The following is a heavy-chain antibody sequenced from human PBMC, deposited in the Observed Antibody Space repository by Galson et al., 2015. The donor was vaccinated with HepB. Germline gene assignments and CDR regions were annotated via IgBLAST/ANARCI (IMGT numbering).Heavy chain of an antibody. CDR2: VNHDGSGT. D-gene: IGHD5-12*01. CDR3: TSDVA. J-gene: IGHJ4*02. V-gene: IGHV3-74*03. Sequence: SLRLSCAASGFTISSYWMHWVRQVPGEGLVWVSRVNHDGSGTTYADSVRGRFTNSRDNAKNMVYLQMNSLRVEDTAVYYCTSDVAWSQGALVTVSS. CDR1: GFTISSYW.